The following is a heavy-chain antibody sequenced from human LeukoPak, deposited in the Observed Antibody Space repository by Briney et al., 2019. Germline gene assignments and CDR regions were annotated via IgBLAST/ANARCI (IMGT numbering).Heavy chain of an antibody. CDR2: IYYSGST. CDR1: GGSISSYY. D-gene: IGHD3-10*01. V-gene: IGHV4-59*01. CDR3: ARGRLLWFGELLTTPYYFDY. Sequence: SETLSLPCTVSGGSISSYYWSWVRQPPGRGREWIGYIYYSGSTNYNPSLKSRVPISVDTSKNHFSLKLSSVTAADTAVYYCARGRLLWFGELLTTPYYFDYWGQGTLVTVSS. J-gene: IGHJ4*02.